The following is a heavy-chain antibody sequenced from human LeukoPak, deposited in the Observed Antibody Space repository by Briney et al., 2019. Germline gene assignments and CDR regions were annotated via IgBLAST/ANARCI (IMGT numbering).Heavy chain of an antibody. D-gene: IGHD3-10*01. Sequence: ASVKVSCKASGYTFTSYYMHWVRQAPGQGLEWMGIINPSGGSTSYAQKFQGRVTMTRDTSTSTVYMELSSLRSEDTAVYYCASSWGYGSGPYYFDYWGQGTLVTVSS. CDR3: ASSWGYGSGPYYFDY. CDR2: INPSGGST. V-gene: IGHV1-46*01. CDR1: GYTFTSYY. J-gene: IGHJ4*02.